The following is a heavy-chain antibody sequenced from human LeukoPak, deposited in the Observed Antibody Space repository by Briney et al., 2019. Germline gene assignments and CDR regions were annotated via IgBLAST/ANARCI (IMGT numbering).Heavy chain of an antibody. V-gene: IGHV4-59*01. Sequence: SETLSLTCTVSGGSISSYYWSWIRQPPGKGLEWIGYIYYSGSTNYNPSLKSRVTISVDTSKNQFSLKLSSVTAADTAVYYCAREEYSSSSWFDPWGQGALVTVSS. J-gene: IGHJ5*02. CDR3: AREEYSSSSWFDP. D-gene: IGHD6-6*01. CDR1: GGSISSYY. CDR2: IYYSGST.